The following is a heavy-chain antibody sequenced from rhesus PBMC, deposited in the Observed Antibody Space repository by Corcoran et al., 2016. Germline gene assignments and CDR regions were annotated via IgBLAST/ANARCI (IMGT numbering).Heavy chain of an antibody. Sequence: QVQLQESGPGVVKPSETLSLTCAVSGGSISSGYDWSWIRQPPGKGLEWIGYIYGSSGSTNYNPSLKNRVTISKDASKNQFSLELSSVTAADTAVYYCATRGEYSHVFDYWGPGVLVTVSS. CDR1: GGSISSGYD. CDR2: IYGSSGST. D-gene: IGHD4-23*01. CDR3: ATRGEYSHVFDY. J-gene: IGHJ4*01. V-gene: IGHV4-76*01.